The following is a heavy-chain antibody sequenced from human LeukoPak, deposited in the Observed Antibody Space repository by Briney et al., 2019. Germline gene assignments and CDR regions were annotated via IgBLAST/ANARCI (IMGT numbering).Heavy chain of an antibody. Sequence: QPGGSLRLSCAASGFTFSSYSMNWVRQAPGKGLEWVSYISSSSSTIYYADSVKGRFTISRDNAKNSLYLQMNSLRAEDTAVYYCARGYGRFGELFGPRSWFDPWGQGTLVTVSS. V-gene: IGHV3-48*01. CDR1: GFTFSSYS. CDR3: ARGYGRFGELFGPRSWFDP. D-gene: IGHD3-10*01. CDR2: ISSSSSTI. J-gene: IGHJ5*02.